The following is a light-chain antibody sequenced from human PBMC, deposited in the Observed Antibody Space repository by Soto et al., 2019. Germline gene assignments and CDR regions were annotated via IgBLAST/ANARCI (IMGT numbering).Light chain of an antibody. CDR1: RSISSF. CDR2: AAS. V-gene: IGKV1-39*01. CDR3: QQSSSSPHT. J-gene: IGKJ2*01. Sequence: DIQMTQSPSSLSASVGDRVTITCRASRSISSFLNWYRHSPGKAPKLLIYAASSLQRGVPSRFSCSGSGTQFTLTISSLQLEDFATYYCQQSSSSPHTFGQGTKLDIK.